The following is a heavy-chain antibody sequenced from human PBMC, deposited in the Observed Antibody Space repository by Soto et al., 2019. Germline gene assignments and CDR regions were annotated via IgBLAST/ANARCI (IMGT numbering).Heavy chain of an antibody. CDR3: ARDDSSGFSAY. CDR2: IYYSGST. CDR1: GDSITSGDYY. J-gene: IGHJ4*02. V-gene: IGHV4-30-4*01. D-gene: IGHD3-22*01. Sequence: QVQLQESGPGLVKPSQTLSLTCTVSGDSITSGDYYWSWIRQPPGKGLEWIGYIYYSGSTYYNPPLKSRVTISVDTSKNQFSLKLSSVTAADTAVYYCARDDSSGFSAYWGQGTLVTVSS.